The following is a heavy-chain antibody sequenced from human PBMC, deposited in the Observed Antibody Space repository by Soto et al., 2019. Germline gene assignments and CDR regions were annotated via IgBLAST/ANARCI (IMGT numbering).Heavy chain of an antibody. CDR1: GFTFSSYW. Sequence: EAQLVESGGALVQPGGSLRLSCVASGFTFSSYWMHWVRQPPGKGLVWVSRLDGAGNNIDYADSVKGRVTISRDNAKNTLYLQMNSLRAEDTGVYYCARGGLHGISCPPPVGFESWGQGTLVTVSS. CDR2: LDGAGNNI. D-gene: IGHD2-15*01. V-gene: IGHV3-74*01. CDR3: ARGGLHGISCPPPVGFES. J-gene: IGHJ5*01.